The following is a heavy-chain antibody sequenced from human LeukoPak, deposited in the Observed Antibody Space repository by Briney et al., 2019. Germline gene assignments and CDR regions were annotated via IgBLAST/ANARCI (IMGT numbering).Heavy chain of an antibody. CDR2: INHSGST. CDR1: GGSFSGYY. V-gene: IGHV4-34*01. CDR3: ARVSGYYGSGRPPSGRSYYYMDV. Sequence: SETLSLTCAVYGGSFSGYYWSWIRQPPGKGLEWTGEINHSGSTNYNPSLKSRVTISVDTSKNQFSLKLSSVTAADTAVYYCARVSGYYGSGRPPSGRSYYYMDVWGKGTTVTVSS. J-gene: IGHJ6*03. D-gene: IGHD3-10*01.